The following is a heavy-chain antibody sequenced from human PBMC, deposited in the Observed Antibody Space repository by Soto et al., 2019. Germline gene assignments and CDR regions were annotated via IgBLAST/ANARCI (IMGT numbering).Heavy chain of an antibody. D-gene: IGHD2-21*01. Sequence: QVQLVESGGGLVKPGGTLRLSCASSGFTFSDHYMSWIRRSPGKGLEFLSYISPRTTYKNYADSVKGRFTISRDNAKNSLYLQLNGPGAEDTAIYYCSRDGGAGLFDLWCQGTFVTVSS. CDR2: ISPRTTYK. J-gene: IGHJ4*02. V-gene: IGHV3-11*06. CDR3: SRDGGAGLFDL. CDR1: GFTFSDHY.